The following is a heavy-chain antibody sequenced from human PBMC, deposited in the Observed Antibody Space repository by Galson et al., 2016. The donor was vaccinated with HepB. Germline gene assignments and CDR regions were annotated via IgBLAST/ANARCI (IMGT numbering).Heavy chain of an antibody. D-gene: IGHD1/OR15-1a*01. CDR1: GDSVSSITVV. Sequence: CAISGDSVSSITVVWNWIRQTPSRGLEWLGRTYYRSTWNNHYAESVRGRIAINPDTSKNQFALQLESVTPQDTGIYFCARDSPGNSFFDFCGQGTLVTVSS. CDR2: TYYRSTWNN. J-gene: IGHJ4*02. V-gene: IGHV6-1*01. CDR3: ARDSPGNSFFDF.